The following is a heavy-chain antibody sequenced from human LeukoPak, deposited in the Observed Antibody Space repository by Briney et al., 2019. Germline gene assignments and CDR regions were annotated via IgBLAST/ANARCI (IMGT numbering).Heavy chain of an antibody. CDR3: ARGQMAGY. D-gene: IGHD5-24*01. CDR1: GFPFSSYW. Sequence: PGGSLRLSCAASGFPFSSYWMSWVRQAPGKGLEWVANIKPDGSENSYVDSVKGRFTISRDNAKNSLYLQMNSLRAEDTAVYYCARGQMAGYWGQGTLVTVSS. J-gene: IGHJ4*02. CDR2: IKPDGSEN. V-gene: IGHV3-7*05.